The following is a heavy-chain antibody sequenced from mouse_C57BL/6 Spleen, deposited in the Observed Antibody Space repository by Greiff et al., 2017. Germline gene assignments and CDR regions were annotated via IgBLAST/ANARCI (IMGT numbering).Heavy chain of an antibody. Sequence: EVKLVESGGGLVKPGGSLKLSCAASGFTFSSYAMSWVRQTPEKRLEWVATISDGGSYTYYPDNVKGRFTISRDNAKNNLYLQMSRLKSEDTAMYYCARDYYGSSTGYWGQGTTLTVSS. CDR3: ARDYYGSSTGY. V-gene: IGHV5-4*03. J-gene: IGHJ2*01. D-gene: IGHD1-1*01. CDR1: GFTFSSYA. CDR2: ISDGGSYT.